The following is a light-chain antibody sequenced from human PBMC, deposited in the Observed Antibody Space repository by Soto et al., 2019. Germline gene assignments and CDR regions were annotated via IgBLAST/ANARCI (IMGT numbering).Light chain of an antibody. Sequence: EIVLTQSPGTLSLSPGERATRSCRASQSVTSNYLAWYHQKPGKAPRLLIFGASIRATGLPDRFRGSGSGTDCTLTLSRQDPADFAVYHGQQYGSSPPTFGQGNRVEIK. CDR2: GAS. J-gene: IGKJ1*01. CDR1: QSVTSNY. CDR3: QQYGSSPPT. V-gene: IGKV3-20*01.